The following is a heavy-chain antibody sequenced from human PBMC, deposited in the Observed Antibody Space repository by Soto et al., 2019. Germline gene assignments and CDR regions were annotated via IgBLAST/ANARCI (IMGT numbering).Heavy chain of an antibody. V-gene: IGHV4-39*01. D-gene: IGHD3-3*01. CDR1: GGSISSSSYY. CDR2: IYYSGST. Sequence: SETLSLTCTVSGGSISSSSYYWGWIRQPPGKGLEWIGSIYYSGSTYYNPSLKSRVTISVDTSKNQFSLKLSSVTAADTAVYYCARLPRITIFGVVIIWGQGTLVTVSS. CDR3: ARLPRITIFGVVII. J-gene: IGHJ4*02.